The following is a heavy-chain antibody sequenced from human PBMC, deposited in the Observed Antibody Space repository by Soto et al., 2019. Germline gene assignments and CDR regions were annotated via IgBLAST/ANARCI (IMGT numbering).Heavy chain of an antibody. J-gene: IGHJ5*02. D-gene: IGHD1-20*01. V-gene: IGHV4-59*12. Sequence: NPSETLSLTCTVSGGSMGGYYWSWMRQPPGERLEWIGHFYYSGGANYNPSLRSRVTISGVMSKNQISLSLRSMTAADTAFYYCARMRVGTNGNHGWFDAWGQGALVTVSS. CDR2: FYYSGGA. CDR1: GGSMGGYY. CDR3: ARMRVGTNGNHGWFDA.